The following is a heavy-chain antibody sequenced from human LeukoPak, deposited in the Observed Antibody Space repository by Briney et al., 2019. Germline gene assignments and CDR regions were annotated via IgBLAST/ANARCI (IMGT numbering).Heavy chain of an antibody. V-gene: IGHV4-4*02. CDR2: VHLSGAT. CDR1: GGSITTTNW. CDR3: TRESGAFSPFGF. J-gene: IGHJ4*02. D-gene: IGHD1-26*01. Sequence: PSETLSLTCAVSGGSITTTNWWSWVRQPPGKGLEWIGEVHLSGATNYNPSLESRVSMSIDKSKNHLSLEVTSVTAADTGIYYCTRESGAFSPFGFWGQGTLLTVSS.